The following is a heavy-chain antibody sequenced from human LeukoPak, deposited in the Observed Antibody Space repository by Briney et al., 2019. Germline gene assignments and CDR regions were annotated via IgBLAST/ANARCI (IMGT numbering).Heavy chain of an antibody. CDR1: GFTFGDYA. CDR3: TRRPLPSEYSSSNYAFDI. V-gene: IGHV3-49*03. D-gene: IGHD6-6*01. Sequence: QPGGSLRLSCAASGFTFGDYAMSWFRQAPGKGLEWVGFIRSKAYGGTTEYAASVKGRFTISRDDSKSIAYLQMNSLKTEDTAVYYCTRRPLPSEYSSSNYAFDIWGQGTMVTVSS. J-gene: IGHJ3*02. CDR2: IRSKAYGGTT.